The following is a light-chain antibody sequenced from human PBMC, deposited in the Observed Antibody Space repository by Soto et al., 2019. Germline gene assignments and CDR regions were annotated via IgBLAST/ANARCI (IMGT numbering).Light chain of an antibody. Sequence: QSVLTQPPSASGTPGQRVTISCSGSSSNIGRNTVHWYQQLPGTAPNVLIYTNDKRPSGVPDRFSGSKSGTSASLAISGLQSEDEADYYCAAWDDILKGHVFGTGTKLTVL. CDR3: AAWDDILKGHV. V-gene: IGLV1-44*01. CDR1: SSNIGRNT. CDR2: TND. J-gene: IGLJ1*01.